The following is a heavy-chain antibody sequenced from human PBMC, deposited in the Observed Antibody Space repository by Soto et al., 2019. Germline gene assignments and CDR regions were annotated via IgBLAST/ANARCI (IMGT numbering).Heavy chain of an antibody. CDR3: ARGARI. CDR2: IKEDGSEK. J-gene: IGHJ3*02. V-gene: IGHV3-7*01. Sequence: EVQLVESGGDLVQPGGSLRLSCADSRFTFSGYWMYWVRQAPGKGLEWVANIKEDGSEKNYVDSVRGRFTIYRDNAKNSLYLQMNSLRAEDTAVYYCARGARIWGQGTMVTVSS. CDR1: RFTFSGYW.